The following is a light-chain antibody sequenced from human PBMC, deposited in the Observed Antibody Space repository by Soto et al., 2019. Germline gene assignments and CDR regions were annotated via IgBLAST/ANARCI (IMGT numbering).Light chain of an antibody. V-gene: IGLV1-44*01. CDR1: SSNIGGNP. CDR2: SSY. J-gene: IGLJ2*01. Sequence: QSVLTQPPSASGVPGQRVTISCSGSSSNIGGNPGTWYQHLPGTAPKLLIYSSYQRPSGVPDRVSGSKSGTSASLAIIGLQSEDEADYYCAAWDDSVNGVIFGGGTKQTVL. CDR3: AAWDDSVNGVI.